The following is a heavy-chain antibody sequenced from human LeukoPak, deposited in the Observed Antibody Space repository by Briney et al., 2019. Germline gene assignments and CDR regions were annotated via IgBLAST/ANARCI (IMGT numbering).Heavy chain of an antibody. CDR3: VGYSSSWYLGDFDY. D-gene: IGHD6-13*01. Sequence: GGSLRLSCAASGFTFSSYWMHWVRQAPGKGLVWVSRINSDGSSTSYADSVKGRFTISRDNSKNTLYLQMDSLRAEDTAVYYCVGYSSSWYLGDFDYWGQGTLVTVSS. J-gene: IGHJ4*02. CDR2: INSDGSST. CDR1: GFTFSSYW. V-gene: IGHV3-74*01.